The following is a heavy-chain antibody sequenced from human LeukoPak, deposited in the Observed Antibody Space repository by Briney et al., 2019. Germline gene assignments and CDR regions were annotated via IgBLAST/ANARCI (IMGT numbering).Heavy chain of an antibody. D-gene: IGHD2-2*01. J-gene: IGHJ4*02. Sequence: SCKASGYTFTNFYMHWVRQAPGKGLEWVAVISYDGSNKYYADSVKGRFTISRDNSKNTLYLQMNSLRAEDTAVYYCASEDIVVVPAALDYWGQGTLVTVSS. CDR1: GYTFTNFY. V-gene: IGHV3-30-3*01. CDR2: ISYDGSNK. CDR3: ASEDIVVVPAALDY.